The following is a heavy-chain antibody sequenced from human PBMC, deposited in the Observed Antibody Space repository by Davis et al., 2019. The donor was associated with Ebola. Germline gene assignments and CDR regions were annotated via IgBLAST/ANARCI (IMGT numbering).Heavy chain of an antibody. D-gene: IGHD5-12*01. Sequence: AASVKVSCKASGYTFTNYYMHWVRQAPGQGLEWMGMINPNGGRTIYAQKFQGRVTVTRDTSTTTVYMDLSSLRSEDTALYYCTTPGGQDSGYDVFDIWGQGTVVTVSS. CDR1: GYTFTNYY. CDR2: INPNGGRT. V-gene: IGHV1-46*03. J-gene: IGHJ3*02. CDR3: TTPGGQDSGYDVFDI.